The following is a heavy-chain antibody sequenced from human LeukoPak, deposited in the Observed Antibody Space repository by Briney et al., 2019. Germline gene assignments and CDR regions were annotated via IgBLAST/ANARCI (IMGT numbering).Heavy chain of an antibody. Sequence: ASVTVSCKVSGYTLTELSMDWVRQAPGKGLEWMGGFDPEDGETIYAQKFQGRVTMTEDTSTDTAYMELSSLRSEDTAVYYCAGVVTGDWFDPWGQGTLVTVSS. CDR1: GYTLTELS. CDR2: FDPEDGET. J-gene: IGHJ5*02. D-gene: IGHD2-21*02. V-gene: IGHV1-24*01. CDR3: AGVVTGDWFDP.